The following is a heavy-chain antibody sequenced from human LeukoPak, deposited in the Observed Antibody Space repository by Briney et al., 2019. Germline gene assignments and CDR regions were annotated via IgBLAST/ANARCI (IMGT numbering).Heavy chain of an antibody. CDR3: ARRDGSYFDY. CDR2: IYPGDSDT. J-gene: IGHJ4*02. D-gene: IGHD5-24*01. CDR1: GYRFTSYW. Sequence: GESLKISCKASGYRFTSYWIGWVRQMPGKGLEWMGIIYPGDSDTRYSPSFQGQVTISAAKFISTAYLQWSSLKASDTAMYYCARRDGSYFDYWGQGTLVTVSS. V-gene: IGHV5-51*01.